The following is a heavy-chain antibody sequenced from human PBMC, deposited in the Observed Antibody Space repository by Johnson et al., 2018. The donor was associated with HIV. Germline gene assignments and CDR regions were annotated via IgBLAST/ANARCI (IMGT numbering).Heavy chain of an antibody. Sequence: VQLVESGGGLVQPGRSLRLSCVASGVKLDDYAMHWVWQPPGKGLEWVAGITWNSHIVDYADSVKVRVTISRATAKNSLYLQMNSLRPEATAFNHCVKGFRRYLKVGGGWLDAFDLWGQGTRVTVSS. V-gene: IGHV3-9*01. CDR2: ITWNSHIV. CDR1: GVKLDDYA. CDR3: VKGFRRYLKVGGGWLDAFDL. J-gene: IGHJ3*01. D-gene: IGHD3-9*01.